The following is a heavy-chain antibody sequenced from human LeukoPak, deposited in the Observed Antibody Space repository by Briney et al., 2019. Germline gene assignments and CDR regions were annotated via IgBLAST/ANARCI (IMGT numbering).Heavy chain of an antibody. CDR1: GYTFTSYD. D-gene: IGHD2-2*02. V-gene: IGHV1-8*03. CDR3: ARGRGYCSSASCYTSWFDP. CDR2: MNPNSGNT. Sequence: ASVKVSCKASGYTFTSYDINWVRQATGLGLEWMGWMNPNSGNTGYAQKFQGRVTITRNTSISTAYMELSSLRSEDTAVYYCARGRGYCSSASCYTSWFDPWGQGTLVTVSS. J-gene: IGHJ5*02.